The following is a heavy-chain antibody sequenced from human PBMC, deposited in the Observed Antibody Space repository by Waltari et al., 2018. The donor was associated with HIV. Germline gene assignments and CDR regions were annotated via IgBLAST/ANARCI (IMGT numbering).Heavy chain of an antibody. CDR3: ARSKGPDYGDYGNDY. CDR2: INHSGST. J-gene: IGHJ4*02. Sequence: QVQLQQWGAGLLKPSETLSLTCAVYGGSFRGYYWSWIRPPPGKGLEWIGEINHSGSTNYNPSLKSRVTISVDTSKNQFSLKLSSVTAADTAVYYCARSKGPDYGDYGNDYWGQGTLVTVSS. CDR1: GGSFRGYY. V-gene: IGHV4-34*01. D-gene: IGHD4-17*01.